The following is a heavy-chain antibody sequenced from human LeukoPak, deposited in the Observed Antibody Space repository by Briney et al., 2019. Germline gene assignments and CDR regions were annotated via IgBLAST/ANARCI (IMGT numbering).Heavy chain of an antibody. V-gene: IGHV3-23*01. J-gene: IGHJ4*02. CDR3: ARHRPSGY. Sequence: GGSLRLSCAASGFTFSGSAMTWVRQAPGKGLQWVSTITGSDDKTYYADSVKGRFTISRDFSKNMVHLHMNSLRVEDTAVYYCARHRPSGYWGQGTLVTVSS. CDR1: GFTFSGSA. CDR2: ITGSDDKT. D-gene: IGHD3-10*01.